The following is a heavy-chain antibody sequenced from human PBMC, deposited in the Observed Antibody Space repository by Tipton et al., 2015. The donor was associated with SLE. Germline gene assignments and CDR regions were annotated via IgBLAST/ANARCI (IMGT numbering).Heavy chain of an antibody. CDR3: TRVVGDLYYYYYMDV. D-gene: IGHD1-26*01. CDR2: IRSKAYGGTT. CDR1: GFTFDDYS. V-gene: IGHV3-49*04. Sequence: SLRLSCAASGFTFDDYSMHWVRLATGKGLEWVGFIRSKAYGGTTEYAASVKGRFTISRDDSKSIAYLQMNSLKTEDTAVYYCTRVVGDLYYYYYMDVWGKGTTVTVSS. J-gene: IGHJ6*03.